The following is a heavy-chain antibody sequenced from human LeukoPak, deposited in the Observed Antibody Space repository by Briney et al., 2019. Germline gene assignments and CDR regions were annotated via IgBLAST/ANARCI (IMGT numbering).Heavy chain of an antibody. Sequence: SETLSLTCTVSGDSISSGHYWGWIRQPPGKGLEWIGSIYHSGSTYYSPSLRSRVTISVDTSKNQFSLKLSSVTAADTAMYYCARDSGKCTSTSCSDYLDFWGQGTLVTVSS. CDR3: ARDSGKCTSTSCSDYLDF. D-gene: IGHD2-2*01. V-gene: IGHV4-38-2*02. CDR2: IYHSGST. CDR1: GDSISSGHY. J-gene: IGHJ4*02.